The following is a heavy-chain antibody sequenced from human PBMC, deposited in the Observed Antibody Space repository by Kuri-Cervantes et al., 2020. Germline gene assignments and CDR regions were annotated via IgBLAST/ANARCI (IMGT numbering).Heavy chain of an antibody. D-gene: IGHD3-16*01. V-gene: IGHV3-23*01. CDR1: GFTFSNFG. J-gene: IGHJ4*02. CDR3: TNPGGFGPPSDY. Sequence: GEPLKISCAASGFTFSNFGMSWVRQAPGKGLEWVASIRASGDGTFYADSVKGRFTISRDNSKNTMYLHMNSLRAEDTAVCYCTNPGGFGPPSDYWGQGTLVTVSS. CDR2: IRASGDGT.